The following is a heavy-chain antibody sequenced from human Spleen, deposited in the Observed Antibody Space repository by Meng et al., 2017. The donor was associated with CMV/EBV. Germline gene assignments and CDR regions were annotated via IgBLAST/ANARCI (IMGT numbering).Heavy chain of an antibody. Sequence: QVLVQQWGAGLLKPSETLSLTCAVYGGSFSGYYWSWIRQPPGKGLEWIGEINHSGSTNYNPSLKSRVTISVDTSKNQFSLKLSSVTAADTAVYYCARAHYGSGKYFNYWGQGTLVTVSS. J-gene: IGHJ4*02. V-gene: IGHV4-34*01. CDR1: GGSFSGYY. D-gene: IGHD3-10*01. CDR2: INHSGST. CDR3: ARAHYGSGKYFNY.